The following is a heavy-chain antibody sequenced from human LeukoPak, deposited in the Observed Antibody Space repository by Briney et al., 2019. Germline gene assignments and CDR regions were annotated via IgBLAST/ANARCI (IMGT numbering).Heavy chain of an antibody. J-gene: IGHJ4*02. CDR2: ISYDGSNK. CDR3: AKEGHSGSLYYFDY. CDR1: GFTFSNYG. Sequence: GGSLRLSCVASGFTFSNYGMHWVRQAPGKGLEWVAVISYDGSNKYYADSVKGRFTISRDNSKNTLYLQMDSLRVEDTAVYFCAKEGHSGSLYYFDYWGQGTLVTVSS. V-gene: IGHV3-30*18. D-gene: IGHD1-26*01.